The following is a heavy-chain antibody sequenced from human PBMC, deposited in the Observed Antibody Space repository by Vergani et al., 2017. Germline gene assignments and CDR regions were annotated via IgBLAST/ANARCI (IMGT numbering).Heavy chain of an antibody. D-gene: IGHD3-10*01. Sequence: EVQLLESGGGLVQPGGSRRLSCAGAGFTFDTYTMAYVRQAPGKGLEWVATISSGGGDIFYADSVKGRFTISRDNSKNTLFLQMNSLKDEDTAAHYCTTAWGLYYLHGEYFQYWGRGTLVSVSS. CDR1: GFTFDTYT. V-gene: IGHV3-23*01. CDR2: ISSGGGDI. J-gene: IGHJ1*01. CDR3: TTAWGLYYLHGEYFQY.